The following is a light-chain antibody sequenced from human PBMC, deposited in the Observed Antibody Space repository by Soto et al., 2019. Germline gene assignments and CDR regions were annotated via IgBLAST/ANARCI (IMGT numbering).Light chain of an antibody. Sequence: AIQMTQSPSSLSASVGDRVNMSCRASQDIRNDLGWYQQKPGKAPNLLIYAASTLQIGVPSRFSGSGSGTDFTLTISSLQPEDFATYYCLQGYNFPHTFGPGTNVDIK. CDR2: AAS. CDR1: QDIRND. CDR3: LQGYNFPHT. J-gene: IGKJ3*01. V-gene: IGKV1-6*01.